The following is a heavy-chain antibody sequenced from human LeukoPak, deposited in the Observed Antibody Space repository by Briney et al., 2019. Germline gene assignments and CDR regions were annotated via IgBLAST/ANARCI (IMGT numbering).Heavy chain of an antibody. CDR1: GFTFSSYS. V-gene: IGHV3-21*01. CDR2: IVRSTYI. D-gene: IGHD5-24*01. CDR3: ARDFARDGDYHHFDY. Sequence: GGSLRLSCAASGFTFSSYSMNWVRQAPGKGLDWVSSIVRSTYIHYADSVKGRFTISRDNAKNSLYLQMNSLRAEDTAVYFCARDFARDGDYHHFDYWGQGTPVAVSS. J-gene: IGHJ4*02.